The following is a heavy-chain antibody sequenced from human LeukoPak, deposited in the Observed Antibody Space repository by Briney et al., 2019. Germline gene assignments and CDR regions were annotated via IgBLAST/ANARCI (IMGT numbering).Heavy chain of an antibody. CDR3: VRRPVNFVGSGSPFDS. CDR1: GDSFTAYY. J-gene: IGHJ4*02. Sequence: PSETLSLTCTVSGDSFTAYYWNWIRQPPGTGPEWLGHIFHSGSTSYNPTLKGRVTMSIDASKNRFSLSLRSVTAADTAVYYCVRRPVNFVGSGSPFDSWGQGTLVSVSS. V-gene: IGHV4-59*08. D-gene: IGHD3-10*01. CDR2: IFHSGST.